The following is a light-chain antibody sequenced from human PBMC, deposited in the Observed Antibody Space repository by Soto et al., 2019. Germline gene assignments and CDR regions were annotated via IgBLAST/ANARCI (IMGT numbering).Light chain of an antibody. CDR3: QQYGSSPYT. V-gene: IGKV3-20*01. CDR1: QSVRNNY. Sequence: ETVLTQSPGTLSLSPGERATLSCRASQSVRNNYLAWYQQKPGQAPRLLISGASSRAAGIPDRFSGSGSETDFTLTISRLEPEDFALYFCQQYGSSPYTFGQGTKLEIK. CDR2: GAS. J-gene: IGKJ2*01.